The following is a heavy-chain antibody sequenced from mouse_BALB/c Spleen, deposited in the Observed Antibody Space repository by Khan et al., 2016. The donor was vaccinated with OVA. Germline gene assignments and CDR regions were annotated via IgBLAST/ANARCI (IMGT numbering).Heavy chain of an antibody. J-gene: IGHJ3*01. Sequence: QVQLKQSGAELVKPGTSVKLSCKASGYTFTSYYMYWVKKRPGQGLEWIGGINPSNGETIFNEKFKSKATLTVDKSSSTAYMQLNSLTSEDSAVYYCTRSAYGDPFAYWGQGTLVTVSA. D-gene: IGHD2-13*01. V-gene: IGHV1S81*02. CDR3: TRSAYGDPFAY. CDR2: INPSNGET. CDR1: GYTFTSYY.